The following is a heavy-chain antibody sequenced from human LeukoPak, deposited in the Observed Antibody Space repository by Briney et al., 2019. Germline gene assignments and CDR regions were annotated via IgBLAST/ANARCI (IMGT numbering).Heavy chain of an antibody. D-gene: IGHD4-23*01. V-gene: IGHV1-46*01. CDR1: GGTFSSYA. J-gene: IGHJ4*02. CDR3: ARAADGGNYFDY. Sequence: ASVKVSCKASGGTFSSYAISWVRQAPGQGLEWMGIINPSGGSTSYAQKFQGRVTMTRDMSTSTVYMELSSLRSEDTAVYYCARAADGGNYFDYWGQGTLVTVSS. CDR2: INPSGGST.